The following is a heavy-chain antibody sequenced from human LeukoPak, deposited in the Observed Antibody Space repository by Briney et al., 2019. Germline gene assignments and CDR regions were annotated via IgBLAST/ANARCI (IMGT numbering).Heavy chain of an antibody. CDR3: ARAPNRAEGF. V-gene: IGHV3-7*01. CDR1: GFTFSSSW. D-gene: IGHD1-14*01. Sequence: GGSLRLSCAASGFTFSSSWMSWVRQAPGKGLEWVANIKQDGSEKYYVDSVKGRSTISRDNAKNSLYLQMDSLRAEDTAVYYCARAPNRAEGFWGQGTLVSVSS. CDR2: IKQDGSEK. J-gene: IGHJ4*02.